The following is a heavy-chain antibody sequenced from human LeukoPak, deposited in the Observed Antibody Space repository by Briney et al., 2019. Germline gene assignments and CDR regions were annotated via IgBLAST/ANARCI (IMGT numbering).Heavy chain of an antibody. CDR1: GFTFSSYS. CDR2: ISSSSSTI. V-gene: IGHV3-48*04. J-gene: IGHJ6*02. Sequence: GGSLRLSCAASGFTFSSYSMNWVRQAPGKGLEWVSYISSSSSTIYYADSVKGRFTISRDNAKNSLYLQMNSLRAEDTAVYYCARRDIVVVPAALDVWGQGTTVTVSS. CDR3: ARRDIVVVPAALDV. D-gene: IGHD2-2*01.